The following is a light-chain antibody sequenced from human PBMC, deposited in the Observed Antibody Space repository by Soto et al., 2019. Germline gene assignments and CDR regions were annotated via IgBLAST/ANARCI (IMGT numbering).Light chain of an antibody. CDR2: DAF. Sequence: DIQMTQSPSSLSASVGDRVTITCQASQDISNYLNWYQQKPGKDPKLLIYDAFNLETGVPSRFSGSGSGTDFTFTISSLQPEDLGTYYCLQYDNSSPLTFGGGTKVEI. CDR3: LQYDNSSPLT. J-gene: IGKJ4*01. V-gene: IGKV1-33*01. CDR1: QDISNY.